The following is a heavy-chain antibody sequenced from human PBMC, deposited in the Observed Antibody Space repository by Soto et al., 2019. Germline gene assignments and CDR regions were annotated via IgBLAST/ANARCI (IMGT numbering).Heavy chain of an antibody. CDR2: IIPIFGAA. V-gene: IGHV1-69*01. J-gene: IGHJ6*02. CDR1: GGTFSSYA. CDR3: ARLGVDDYGDYGNLDYYYSYGMDV. Sequence: QVQLVQSGAEVKKPGSSVKVSCKASGGTFSSYAISWVRQAPGQGLEWMGGIIPIFGAANYAQKFQGRVTITADESTSTAYMELSSLRSEDTAVYYCARLGVDDYGDYGNLDYYYSYGMDVWGQGTTVTVSS. D-gene: IGHD4-17*01.